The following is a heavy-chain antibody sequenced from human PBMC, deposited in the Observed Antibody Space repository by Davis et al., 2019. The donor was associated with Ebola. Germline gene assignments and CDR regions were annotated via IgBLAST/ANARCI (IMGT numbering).Heavy chain of an antibody. CDR3: ARAGQSEYNWNDFSYYYYMDV. D-gene: IGHD1-1*01. CDR2: IIPIFGTA. CDR1: GGTFSSYV. V-gene: IGHV1-69*13. J-gene: IGHJ6*03. Sequence: SVKVSCKASGGTFSSYVISWVRQAPGQGLEWMGGIIPIFGTANYAQKFQGRVTITADESTSTAYMELSSLRAEDTAVYYCARAGQSEYNWNDFSYYYYMDVWGKGTTVTVSS.